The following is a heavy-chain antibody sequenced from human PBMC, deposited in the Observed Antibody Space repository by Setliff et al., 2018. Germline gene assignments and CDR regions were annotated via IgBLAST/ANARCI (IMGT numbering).Heavy chain of an antibody. CDR1: GYSISSGYY. Sequence: PSETLSLTCAVSGYSISSGYYWGWIRKPPGKGLEWIGSIYHSGGTYYNPSPKSRVTISVDTSKNQYSLKLSSVTAADTAVYYCARLRRRIQQIDYWGQGTLVTVSS. J-gene: IGHJ4*02. V-gene: IGHV4-38-2*01. CDR2: IYHSGGT. CDR3: ARLRRRIQQIDY. D-gene: IGHD2-15*01.